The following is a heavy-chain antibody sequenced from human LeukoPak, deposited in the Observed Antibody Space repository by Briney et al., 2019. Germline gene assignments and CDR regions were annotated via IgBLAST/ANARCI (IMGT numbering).Heavy chain of an antibody. D-gene: IGHD5-18*01. J-gene: IGHJ4*02. CDR2: INTNTGNP. CDR1: GYTFTSYA. V-gene: IGHV7-4-1*02. CDR3: ARERDLRGYSYGLLDDY. Sequence: ASVKVSCKASGYTFTSYAMNWVRQAPGQGLEWMGWINTNTGNPTYAQGFTGRFVFSLDTSVSTAYLQISSLKAEDTAVYYCARERDLRGYSYGLLDDYWGQGTLVTVSS.